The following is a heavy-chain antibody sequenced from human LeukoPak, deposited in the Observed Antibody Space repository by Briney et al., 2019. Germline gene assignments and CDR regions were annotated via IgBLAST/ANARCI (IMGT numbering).Heavy chain of an antibody. CDR1: GFTFSSYW. V-gene: IGHV3-74*01. CDR3: ARVGYCSSGICYGMDV. D-gene: IGHD2-2*01. Sequence: GGSLRLSCAASGFTFSSYWMHWVRQAPGKGLVWVSRINTDLSSASYADSVKGRFTISRDNAKNTVYLQMNSLRVEDTAVYYCARVGYCSSGICYGMDVWGPGTTVSVSS. J-gene: IGHJ6*02. CDR2: INTDLSSA.